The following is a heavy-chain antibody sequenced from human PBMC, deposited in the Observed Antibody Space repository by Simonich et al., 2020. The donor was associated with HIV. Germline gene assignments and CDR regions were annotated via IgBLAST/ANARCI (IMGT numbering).Heavy chain of an antibody. CDR2: INHGGST. Sequence: QVQLQQWGAGLLKPSETLSLTCAVYGGSFSGYYWSWIRQPPGKGLEWIGEINHGGSTNYNPSLKSRVTISVDTSKNQFSLKLSSVTAADTAVYYCARRHPTTVTTPYFDYWGQGTLVTVSS. D-gene: IGHD4-17*01. CDR3: ARRHPTTVTTPYFDY. J-gene: IGHJ4*02. V-gene: IGHV4-34*01. CDR1: GGSFSGYY.